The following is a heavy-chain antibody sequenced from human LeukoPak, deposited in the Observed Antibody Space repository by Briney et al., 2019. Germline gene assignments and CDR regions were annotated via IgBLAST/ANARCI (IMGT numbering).Heavy chain of an antibody. V-gene: IGHV3-21*01. D-gene: IGHD3-3*01. CDR2: ISSSSTYI. CDR1: GFTFSSYS. J-gene: IGHJ4*02. Sequence: GGSLRLSCAVSGFTFSSYSMNWVRQAPGKGLEWISSISSSSTYIYYADSVKGRFTISRDNAKNSLYLQMNSLRAEDTAVYYCARSQLRFLEWPSFDYWGQGTLVTVSS. CDR3: ARSQLRFLEWPSFDY.